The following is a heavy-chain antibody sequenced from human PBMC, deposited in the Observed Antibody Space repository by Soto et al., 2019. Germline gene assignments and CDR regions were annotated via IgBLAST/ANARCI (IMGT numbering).Heavy chain of an antibody. V-gene: IGHV3-74*01. CDR1: GLTFSGYW. CDR2: IDTDGRVT. D-gene: IGHD2-15*01. J-gene: IGHJ5*02. Sequence: GSLRLSCAASGLTFSGYWMHWVRQAPGKGLVWVSRIDTDGRVTNYADSVEGRFTISRDDAKNTLYLQMNSLRAEDTAVYYCARDTPHNWFHPWGQGXLVTVYS. CDR3: ARDTPHNWFHP.